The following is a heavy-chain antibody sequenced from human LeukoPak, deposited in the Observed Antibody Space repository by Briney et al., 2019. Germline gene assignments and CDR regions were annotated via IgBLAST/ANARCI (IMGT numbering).Heavy chain of an antibody. CDR2: RNEDGNRK. V-gene: IGHV3-7*01. CDR3: AKDRVGGSYWVVPARYFDY. CDR1: GFTFSRYW. D-gene: IGHD1-26*01. Sequence: GGSLRLSCTASGFTFSRYWMSWVRQAPGKGLEWVANRNEDGNRKYCVDSVKGRFTISRDNAKNSLYLHMNSLRAEDTAVYYCAKDRVGGSYWVVPARYFDYWGQGTLVTVSS. J-gene: IGHJ4*02.